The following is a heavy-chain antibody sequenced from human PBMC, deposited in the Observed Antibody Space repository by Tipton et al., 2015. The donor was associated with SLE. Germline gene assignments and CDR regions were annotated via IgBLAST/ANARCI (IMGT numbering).Heavy chain of an antibody. CDR3: ARSRIAVAGNWFDP. J-gene: IGHJ5*02. V-gene: IGHV4-59*01. CDR2: IYYSGST. CDR1: GGSISSYY. D-gene: IGHD6-19*01. Sequence: TLSLTCTVSGGSISSYYWSWIRQPPGKGLEWIGYIYYSGSTNYNPSLKSRVTISVDTSKNQFSLKLSSVTAADTAVYYCARSRIAVAGNWFDPWGQGTLVTVSS.